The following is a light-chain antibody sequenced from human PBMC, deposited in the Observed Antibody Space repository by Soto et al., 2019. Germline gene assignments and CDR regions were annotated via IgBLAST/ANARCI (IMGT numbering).Light chain of an antibody. Sequence: QSVLTQPPSVSAALGQKVTISCSGSSSNIGNNYVSWYQQLPGTAPKLLIYDNNKRPSGIPDRFSGSKSGTSATLGITGLQTGDEADYYCGTWDSSLSAGVFGGGTNLTVL. CDR2: DNN. CDR1: SSNIGNNY. V-gene: IGLV1-51*01. J-gene: IGLJ3*02. CDR3: GTWDSSLSAGV.